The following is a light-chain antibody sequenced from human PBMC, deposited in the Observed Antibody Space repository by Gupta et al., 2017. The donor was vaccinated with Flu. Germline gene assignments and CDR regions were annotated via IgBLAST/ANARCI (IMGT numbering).Light chain of an antibody. J-gene: IGLJ2*01. CDR1: VLAKKY. V-gene: IGLV3-27*01. Sequence: SVSPGQTARITCSGDVLAKKYARWFQQKPGQAPVLVIYKDSERPSGIPEPFSGSSSATTVTLTISGAEVEDESDYYCYSTLGGVFGGGTKLTVL. CDR2: KDS. CDR3: YSTLGGV.